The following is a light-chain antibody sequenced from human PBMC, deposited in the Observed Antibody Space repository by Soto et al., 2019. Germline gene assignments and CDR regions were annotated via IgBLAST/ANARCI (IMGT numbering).Light chain of an antibody. V-gene: IGKV1-5*03. CDR1: QSISSW. J-gene: IGKJ4*01. CDR3: QQHDNLPLT. Sequence: DVQMTQSPATLSASVGDRVTITCRASQSISSWLAWYQQKPGKAPKLLIYKASSLEGGVPSRFSGSGSGTNFTLTISSLQPEDIATYYCQQHDNLPLTFGGGTKVDIK. CDR2: KAS.